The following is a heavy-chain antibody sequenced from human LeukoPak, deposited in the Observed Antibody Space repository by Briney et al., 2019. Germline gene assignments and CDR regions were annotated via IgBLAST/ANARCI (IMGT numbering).Heavy chain of an antibody. V-gene: IGHV4-59*01. CDR2: IYYSGST. Sequence: SETLSLTCTVSGGSISSYYWSWIRQPPGKGLEWIGYIYYSGSTNYNPSLKSRVTISVDTSKNQFSLKLSSVTAADTAVYCCAREDTAMVNWFDPWGQGTLVTVSS. CDR3: AREDTAMVNWFDP. CDR1: GGSISSYY. J-gene: IGHJ5*02. D-gene: IGHD5-18*01.